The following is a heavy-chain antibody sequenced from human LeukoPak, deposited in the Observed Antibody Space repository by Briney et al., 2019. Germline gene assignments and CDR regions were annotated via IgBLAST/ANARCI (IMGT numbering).Heavy chain of an antibody. J-gene: IGHJ4*02. Sequence: PSETLSLTCAVYGGSFSGSYWGWFRNPPGKGLEWLGETNHSGSTNYNPSLKSRVTISVDTSKNQFSLKLSSVTAADTAVYYCARAWYYYGSGSYFSGNLDYWGQGTLVTVSS. D-gene: IGHD3-10*01. CDR1: GGSFSGSY. CDR2: TNHSGST. V-gene: IGHV4-34*01. CDR3: ARAWYYYGSGSYFSGNLDY.